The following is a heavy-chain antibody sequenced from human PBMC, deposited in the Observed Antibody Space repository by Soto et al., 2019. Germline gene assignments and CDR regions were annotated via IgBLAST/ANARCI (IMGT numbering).Heavy chain of an antibody. V-gene: IGHV3-23*01. CDR3: AKGGRYCSGDYCYTAY. J-gene: IGHJ4*02. Sequence: EVQLLESGGGLVQPGGSLRLSCAASGFTFRTYAMSWVRQAPGKGLVWVTTVSGSGDSTYYADSVKGQFTIFRDNCNNTLYLQMNSLRAEDTAVYYCAKGGRYCSGDYCYTAYWGQGALVTVSS. D-gene: IGHD2-15*01. CDR2: VSGSGDST. CDR1: GFTFRTYA.